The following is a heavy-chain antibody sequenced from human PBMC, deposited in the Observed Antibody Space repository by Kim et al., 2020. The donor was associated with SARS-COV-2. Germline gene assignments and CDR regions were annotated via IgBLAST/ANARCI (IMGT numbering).Heavy chain of an antibody. Sequence: NPTLKSRVTISVDTSKHQFSLKLSSVTAADTAVYYCARLSTMIVVVIFDYWGQGTLVTVSS. CDR3: ARLSTMIVVVIFDY. D-gene: IGHD3-22*01. J-gene: IGHJ4*02. V-gene: IGHV4-39*01.